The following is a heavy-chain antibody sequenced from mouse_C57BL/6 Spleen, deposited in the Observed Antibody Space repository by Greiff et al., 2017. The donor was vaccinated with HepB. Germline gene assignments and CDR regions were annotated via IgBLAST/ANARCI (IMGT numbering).Heavy chain of an antibody. Sequence: QVQLQQPGAELVMPGASVKLSCKASGYTFTSYWMHWVKQRPGQGLEWIGEIDPSDSYTNYNQKFKGKSTLTVDKSSSTAYMQLSSLTSEDSAVYYCARNYYGSRGYFDYWGQGTTLTVSS. D-gene: IGHD1-1*01. V-gene: IGHV1-69*01. CDR3: ARNYYGSRGYFDY. CDR1: GYTFTSYW. CDR2: IDPSDSYT. J-gene: IGHJ2*01.